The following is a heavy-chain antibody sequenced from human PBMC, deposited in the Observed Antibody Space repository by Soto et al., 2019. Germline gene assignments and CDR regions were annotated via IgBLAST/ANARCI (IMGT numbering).Heavy chain of an antibody. D-gene: IGHD1-1*01. Sequence: QVQLQQWGAGLVKPSETLSLSCAVYGQSFSGHSWAWIRQPPGKGLEWIGEINESGSTYYNPSLKSRVTIATHTSKNQFSLKLSSVSAADTAAYFCARGSGIVALPGELEDVNYASWGQGTLVNVSS. CDR2: INESGST. J-gene: IGHJ4*02. CDR1: GQSFSGHS. V-gene: IGHV4-34*01. CDR3: ARGSGIVALPGELEDVNYAS.